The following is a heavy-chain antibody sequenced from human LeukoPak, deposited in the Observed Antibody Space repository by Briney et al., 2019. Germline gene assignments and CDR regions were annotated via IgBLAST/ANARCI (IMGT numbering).Heavy chain of an antibody. J-gene: IGHJ4*02. V-gene: IGHV4-34*01. CDR3: AXGPXGXYRXGLGRRLYYFDY. Sequence: PSETLSLTCAVYGGSFSGYYWSWIRQPPGKGLEWIGEINHSGSTNYNPSLKSRVTISVDTSKNQFSLKLSSVTAADTAVYYCAXGPXGXYRXGLGRRLYYFDYWGQGTLVTVSS. D-gene: IGHD3-16*02. CDR1: GGSFSGYY. CDR2: INHSGST.